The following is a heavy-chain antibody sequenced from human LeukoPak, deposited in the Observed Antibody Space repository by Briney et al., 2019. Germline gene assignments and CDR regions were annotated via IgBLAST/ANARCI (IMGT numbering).Heavy chain of an antibody. CDR3: VRVQVAVQSVFDYFDY. J-gene: IGHJ4*02. CDR2: ISPEGSDK. Sequence: GGSLRLSCAASKISFSGYWMRWIRQAPGKGLEWVANISPEGSDKYYVDSVKGRFTVSRDNAKDSLYLQMNSLRAEDTAVYFCVRVQVAVQSVFDYFDYWGQGTLVTVSS. CDR1: KISFSGYW. V-gene: IGHV3-7*01. D-gene: IGHD2-2*01.